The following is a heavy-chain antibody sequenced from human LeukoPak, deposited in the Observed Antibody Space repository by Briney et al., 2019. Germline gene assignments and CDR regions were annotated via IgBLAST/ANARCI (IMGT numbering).Heavy chain of an antibody. CDR3: AADIDYYDGSGYYKNFDY. D-gene: IGHD3-22*01. CDR1: GFTFTSSA. Sequence: ASVKVSCKASGFTFTSSAVQWVRQARGQRLEWIGWIVVGSDNTDYAQKFQERATITRDMSTTTAYMELSSLRSEDTAVYYCAADIDYYDGSGYYKNFDYWGQGTLVTVSS. V-gene: IGHV1-58*01. J-gene: IGHJ4*02. CDR2: IVVGSDNT.